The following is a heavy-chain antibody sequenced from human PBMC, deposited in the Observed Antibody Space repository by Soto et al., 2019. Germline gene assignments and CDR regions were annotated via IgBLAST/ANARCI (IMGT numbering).Heavy chain of an antibody. CDR3: AKDKDWSGVYGMDV. V-gene: IGHV3-23*01. CDR1: EVCISSYA. D-gene: IGHD3-3*01. CDR2: INGGSTP. J-gene: IGHJ6*02. Sequence: PVGPLRQYCAASEVCISSYAMNWVSQVPGKGLEWVTTINGGSTPYYADSVKGRFTISRDNSKSTLYLQMSSLRAEDTAVYYCAKDKDWSGVYGMDVWGQGTTVTVSS.